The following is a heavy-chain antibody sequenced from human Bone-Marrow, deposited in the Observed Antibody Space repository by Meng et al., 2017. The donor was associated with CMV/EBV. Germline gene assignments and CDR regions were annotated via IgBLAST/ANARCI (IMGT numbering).Heavy chain of an antibody. CDR3: ARSPGWWSLDY. V-gene: IGHV4-4*01. Sequence: TCAVSGAYIKARSTWWSWVRQPPGKGLEWIGEVSHSGSAKYIPSLKSRVTISMDLPRNHFSLKLTSVTAADTGVYFCARSPGWWSLDYWGQGALVTVSS. CDR2: VSHSGSA. CDR1: GAYIKARSTW. D-gene: IGHD2-15*01. J-gene: IGHJ4*02.